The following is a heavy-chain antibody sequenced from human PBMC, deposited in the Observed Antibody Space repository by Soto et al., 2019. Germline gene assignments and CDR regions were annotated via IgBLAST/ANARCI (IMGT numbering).Heavy chain of an antibody. CDR1: GFTFSSDA. J-gene: IGHJ5*02. CDR2: ISYDGSNK. Sequence: QVQLVESGGGVVQPGRSLRLSCAASGFTFSSDAMHWVRQAPGKGLEWVAVISYDGSNKYYADSVKGRFTISRDNSKNTLYLQMNSLRAEDTAVYYCARDWQNWFDPWGQGTLVTVSS. V-gene: IGHV3-30-3*01. CDR3: ARDWQNWFDP.